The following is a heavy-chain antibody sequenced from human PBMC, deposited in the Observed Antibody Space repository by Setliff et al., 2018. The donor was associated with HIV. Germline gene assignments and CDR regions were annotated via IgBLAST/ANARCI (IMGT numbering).Heavy chain of an antibody. V-gene: IGHV4-31*03. CDR1: GGSISSGGYY. D-gene: IGHD7-27*01. CDR3: ARALGIGGWYFDL. Sequence: PSETLSLTCTVSGGSISSGGYYWSWSRQHPGKGLEWIGNIYYSGSTYYNPSLTSRATVSVDTSKNRFSLKLTSVTAADTAVYYCARALGIGGWYFDLWGRGTLVTVSS. J-gene: IGHJ2*01. CDR2: IYYSGST.